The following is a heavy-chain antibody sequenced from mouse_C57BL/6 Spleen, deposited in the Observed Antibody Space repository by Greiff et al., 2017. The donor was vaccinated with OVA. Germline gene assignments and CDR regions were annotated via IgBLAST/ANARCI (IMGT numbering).Heavy chain of an antibody. CDR2: IHPNSGST. CDR1: GYTFTSYW. J-gene: IGHJ2*01. V-gene: IGHV1-64*01. CDR3: ASPLVGSSPFDY. D-gene: IGHD1-1*01. Sequence: QVQLKQPGAELVKPGASVKLSCKASGYTFTSYWMHWVKQRPGQGLEWIGMIHPNSGSTNYNEKFKSKATLTVDKSSSTAYMQLSSLTSEDSAVYYCASPLVGSSPFDYWGQGTTLTVSS.